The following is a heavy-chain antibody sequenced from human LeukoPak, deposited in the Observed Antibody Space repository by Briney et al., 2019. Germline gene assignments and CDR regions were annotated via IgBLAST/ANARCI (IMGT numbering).Heavy chain of an antibody. CDR3: ASTKYGYGSCYFDY. V-gene: IGHV4-30-2*01. CDR2: IYHSGST. D-gene: IGHD5-18*01. J-gene: IGHJ4*02. Sequence: SETPSLTCAVSGGSISSGGYSWSWIRQPPGKGLEWIGYIYHSGSTYYNPSLKSRVTISVDRSKNQLSLKLSSVTAADTAVYYCASTKYGYGSCYFDYWGQGTLVTVSS. CDR1: GGSISSGGYS.